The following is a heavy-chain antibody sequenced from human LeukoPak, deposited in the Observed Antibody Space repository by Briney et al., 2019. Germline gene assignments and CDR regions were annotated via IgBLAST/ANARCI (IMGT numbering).Heavy chain of an antibody. Sequence: GSLRLSCAASGFTFSSYEMNWVRQPPGKGLEWIGEIYHSGSANYNPSLKSRVTISLDTSRNQFSLKLNSVTAADTAVYYCAKSNGYGLIDIWGQGTMVTVSS. CDR2: IYHSGSA. V-gene: IGHV4-34*08. CDR1: GFTFSSYE. CDR3: AKSNGYGLIDI. D-gene: IGHD3-22*01. J-gene: IGHJ3*02.